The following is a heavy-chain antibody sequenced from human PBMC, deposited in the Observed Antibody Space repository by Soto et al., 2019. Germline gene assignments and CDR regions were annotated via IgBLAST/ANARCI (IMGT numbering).Heavy chain of an antibody. CDR3: AKDRRYSSGWYGVGDNWFDP. D-gene: IGHD6-19*01. J-gene: IGHJ5*02. Sequence: PGGSLRPSCAASGFTFSTYAMSWVRQAPGKGLEWVSAISGSGGSTYYADSVKGRFTISRDNSKNTLYLQMNSLRAEDTAVYYCAKDRRYSSGWYGVGDNWFDPWGQGTLVTVSS. V-gene: IGHV3-23*01. CDR1: GFTFSTYA. CDR2: ISGSGGST.